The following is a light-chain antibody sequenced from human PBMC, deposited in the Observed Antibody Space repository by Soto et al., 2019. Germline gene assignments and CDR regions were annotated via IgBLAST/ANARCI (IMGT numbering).Light chain of an antibody. J-gene: IGKJ1*01. V-gene: IGKV1-5*03. Sequence: DIQMTQSPSTLSASVGDRVTITCRATQTISSWLAWYQQKPGKAPKLLIYKASSLERGVPSRFSGSGSGTEFTLTISSLQPDDFATYYCQQYKSYWTFGQGTKVDIK. CDR1: QTISSW. CDR2: KAS. CDR3: QQYKSYWT.